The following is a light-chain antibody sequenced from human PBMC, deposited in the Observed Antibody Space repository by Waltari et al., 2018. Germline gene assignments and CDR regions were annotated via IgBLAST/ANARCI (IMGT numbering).Light chain of an antibody. CDR3: SSYTSSSTWV. V-gene: IGLV2-14*01. CDR1: SSDVGGYNY. Sequence: QSALTQPASVSGSPGQSITISCTGTSSDVGGYNYVSWYQQHPGKAPKLMIYDVSKRPSGVSNRFSGSKSGNTASLHISGLQAEDEADYYCSSYTSSSTWVFGGGTKLTVL. CDR2: DVS. J-gene: IGLJ3*02.